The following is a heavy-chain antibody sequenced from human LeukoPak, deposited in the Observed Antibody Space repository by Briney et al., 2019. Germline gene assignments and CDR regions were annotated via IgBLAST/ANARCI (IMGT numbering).Heavy chain of an antibody. CDR1: GGSISSSSYY. CDR3: ARTVAIAAAGFDY. V-gene: IGHV4-61*02. Sequence: PSETLSLTCTVSGGSISSSSYYWSWIRQPAGKGLEWIGRIYTSGSTNYNPSLKSRVTISVDTSKNQFSLKLSSVTAADTAVYYCARTVAIAAAGFDYWGQGTLVTVSS. D-gene: IGHD6-13*01. CDR2: IYTSGST. J-gene: IGHJ4*02.